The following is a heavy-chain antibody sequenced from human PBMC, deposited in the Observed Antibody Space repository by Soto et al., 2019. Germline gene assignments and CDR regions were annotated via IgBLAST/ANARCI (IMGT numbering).Heavy chain of an antibody. D-gene: IGHD2-2*01. V-gene: IGHV1-18*01. Sequence: QVQLVQSGAEMKKPGASVKVSCKASNYTFITYGITWVRQAPGQGLEWVGWITPYNGKTNYGQNFQDRVTMTADTSTSTAYMELRSLTTDDTAVYYCARDTSFYFDYWGQGTRVTVSS. CDR3: ARDTSFYFDY. J-gene: IGHJ4*02. CDR2: ITPYNGKT. CDR1: NYTFITYG.